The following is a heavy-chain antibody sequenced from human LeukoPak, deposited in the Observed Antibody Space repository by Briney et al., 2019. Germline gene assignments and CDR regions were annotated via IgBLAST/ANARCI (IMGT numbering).Heavy chain of an antibody. V-gene: IGHV3-11*01. Sequence: PGGSLRLSCAASGFTFSDYDMSWIRQAPGKGLEWVSYISSSGSTIYYADSVKGRFTISRDNAKNSLYLQMNSLRAEDTAVYYCARGRIQLWLTPFDYWGQGTLVPVSS. D-gene: IGHD5-18*01. CDR2: ISSSGSTI. J-gene: IGHJ4*02. CDR1: GFTFSDYD. CDR3: ARGRIQLWLTPFDY.